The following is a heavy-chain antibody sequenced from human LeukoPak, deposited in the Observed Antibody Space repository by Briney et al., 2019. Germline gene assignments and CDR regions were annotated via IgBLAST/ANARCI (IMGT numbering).Heavy chain of an antibody. D-gene: IGHD3-3*01. CDR3: ASLGPTIFGVVDSYMDV. V-gene: IGHV4-59*11. Sequence: SETLSLTCTVSGGSISSHYWSWIRQPPGKGLKWIGYIYYSGSTNYNPSLKSRVTISVDTSKNQFSLKLSSVTAADTAVYYCASLGPTIFGVVDSYMDVWGKGTTVTVSS. CDR1: GGSISSHY. J-gene: IGHJ6*03. CDR2: IYYSGST.